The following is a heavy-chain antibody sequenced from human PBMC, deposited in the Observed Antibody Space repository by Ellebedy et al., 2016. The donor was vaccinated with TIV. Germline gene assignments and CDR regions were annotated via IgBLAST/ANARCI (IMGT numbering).Heavy chain of an antibody. CDR3: ANNTVTHDK. V-gene: IGHV3-23*01. CDR1: GLSFSSCA. D-gene: IGHD4-17*01. Sequence: GGSLRLXXAASGLSFSSCAMSWVRQAPGKGLEWVSGITGTGDNTYYADSVKGRFTISRDNSKNTLYLQMNSLTADDTAVYYCANNTVTHDKWGQGTLVTVSS. CDR2: ITGTGDNT. J-gene: IGHJ4*02.